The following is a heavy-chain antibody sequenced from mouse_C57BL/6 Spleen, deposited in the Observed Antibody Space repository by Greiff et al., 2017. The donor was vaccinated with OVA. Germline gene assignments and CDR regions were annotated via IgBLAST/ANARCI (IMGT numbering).Heavy chain of an antibody. CDR2: ISSGSSTI. Sequence: EVQRVESGGGLVKPGGSLKLSCAASGFTFSDYGMHWVRQAPEKGLEWVAYISSGSSTIYYADTVKGRFTISRDNAKNTLFLQMTSLRSEDTAMYYCARGGYDHYYAMDYWGQGTSVTVSS. D-gene: IGHD2-2*01. CDR3: ARGGYDHYYAMDY. J-gene: IGHJ4*01. CDR1: GFTFSDYG. V-gene: IGHV5-17*01.